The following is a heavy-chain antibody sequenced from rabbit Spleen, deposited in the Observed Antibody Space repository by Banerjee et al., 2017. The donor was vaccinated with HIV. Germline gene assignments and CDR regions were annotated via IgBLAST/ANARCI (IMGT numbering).Heavy chain of an antibody. Sequence: QEQLKESGGGLVQPGASLTLTCKASGLDFSGDSYDSYMCWVRQAPGKGLEWIACIDIGSSGFTYFANWAKGRFTISKTSSTAVTLQMTSLTAADTATYFCARDTSSSFSSYGMDLWGPGTLVTVS. J-gene: IGHJ6*01. CDR1: GLDFSGDSY. CDR2: IDIGSSGFT. V-gene: IGHV1S45*01. D-gene: IGHD1-1*01. CDR3: ARDTSSSFSSYGMDL.